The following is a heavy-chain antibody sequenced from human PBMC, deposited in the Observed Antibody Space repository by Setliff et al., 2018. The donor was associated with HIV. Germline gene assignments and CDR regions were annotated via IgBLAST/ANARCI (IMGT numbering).Heavy chain of an antibody. Sequence: PSETLSLTCSVSGGSISSGSYYWSGIRQPAGKGLEWIGHIYTSGSSTYNPSLKSRVTISRDTSKNQFSLKLSSVTAADTAVYYCARSKIYDGDYFDYWGKGTLVTVSS. CDR2: IYTSGSS. CDR1: GGSISSGSYY. V-gene: IGHV4-61*09. D-gene: IGHD5-12*01. J-gene: IGHJ4*02. CDR3: ARSKIYDGDYFDY.